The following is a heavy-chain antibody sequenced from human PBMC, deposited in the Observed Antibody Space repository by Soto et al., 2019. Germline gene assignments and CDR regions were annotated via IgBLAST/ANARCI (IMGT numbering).Heavy chain of an antibody. Sequence: QVQLQESGPGLVKPSEILSLTCTVSGESVKSGSYYWNWIRQPPGKGLEWIGYIHYSGNTRYNPSLKSRVAMSLDTSKNQFSLKLTSVTAADTAVYYCATHATWSPGRFDPWGLGTLVTVSS. J-gene: IGHJ5*02. CDR2: IHYSGNT. CDR1: GESVKSGSYY. V-gene: IGHV4-61*01. D-gene: IGHD2-2*01. CDR3: ATHATWSPGRFDP.